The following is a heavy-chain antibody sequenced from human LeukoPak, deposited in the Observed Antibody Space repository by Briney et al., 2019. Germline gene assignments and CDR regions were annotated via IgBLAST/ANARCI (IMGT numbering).Heavy chain of an antibody. V-gene: IGHV4-4*02. CDR3: ARDKRQASGRGLDY. D-gene: IGHD1-1*01. Sequence: SETLSLTCAVSGGSISSSNWWSWVRQPPGKGLEWIGEIYHSGSTNYNPSLKSRVTISVDKSKNQFSLKLSSVTAADTVVYYCARDKRQASGRGLDYWGQGTLVTVSS. CDR1: GGSISSSNW. J-gene: IGHJ4*02. CDR2: IYHSGST.